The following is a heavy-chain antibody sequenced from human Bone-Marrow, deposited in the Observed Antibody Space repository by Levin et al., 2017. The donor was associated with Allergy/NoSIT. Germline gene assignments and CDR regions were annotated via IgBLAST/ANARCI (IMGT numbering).Heavy chain of an antibody. CDR2: IKQDGSEK. Sequence: GESLKISCAASGFTFGSYWMSWVRQAPGKGLEWVANIKQDGSEKYYVDSVKGRFTISRDNAKNSLYLQMNSLRAEDTAVYYCARDNGYCSSTSCPGTYWGQGTLVTVSP. V-gene: IGHV3-7*04. CDR3: ARDNGYCSSTSCPGTY. J-gene: IGHJ4*02. D-gene: IGHD2-2*03. CDR1: GFTFGSYW.